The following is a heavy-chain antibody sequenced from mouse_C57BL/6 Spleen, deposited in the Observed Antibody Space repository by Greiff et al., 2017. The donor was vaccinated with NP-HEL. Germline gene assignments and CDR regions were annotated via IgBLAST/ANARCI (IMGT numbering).Heavy chain of an antibody. V-gene: IGHV1-55*01. CDR1: GYTFTSYW. J-gene: IGHJ4*01. CDR2: IYPGSGST. Sequence: VQLQQSGAELVKPGASVKMSCKASGYTFTSYWITWVKQRPGQGLEWIGDIYPGSGSTNYNEKFKSKATLTVDTSSSTAYMQLSSLTSEDSAVYYCARKENYLYAMDYWGQGTSVTVSS. CDR3: ARKENYLYAMDY. D-gene: IGHD1-1*01.